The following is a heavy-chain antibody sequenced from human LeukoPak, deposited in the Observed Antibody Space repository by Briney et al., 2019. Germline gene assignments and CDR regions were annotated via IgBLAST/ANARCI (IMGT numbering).Heavy chain of an antibody. CDR1: GFTFSSSS. CDR2: IKNDGSSP. V-gene: IGHV3-74*01. J-gene: IGHJ5*02. Sequence: GGSLRLSCAVSGFTFSSSSMDWVRQAPGKGLVWVSRIKNDGSSPTYADSVKGRFTISRDNAKNMLYLQMNSLRAEDTAEYYCTRDYGGLSAWGQGTLVIVSS. CDR3: TRDYGGLSA. D-gene: IGHD4-23*01.